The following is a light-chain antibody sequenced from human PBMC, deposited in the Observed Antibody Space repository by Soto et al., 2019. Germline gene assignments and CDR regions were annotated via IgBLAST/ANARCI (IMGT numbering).Light chain of an antibody. CDR1: QSVAISY. CDR3: QQYGSSPPMYT. Sequence: ETVLTQSPGTLSLSPGERATLSCRASQSVAISYLAWYQQKPGQAPRLLIYGASSRATGIPDRFSGSGSGTDFTLTISRLEPEDFAVYYCQQYGSSPPMYTFGQGTKLEIK. V-gene: IGKV3-20*01. CDR2: GAS. J-gene: IGKJ2*01.